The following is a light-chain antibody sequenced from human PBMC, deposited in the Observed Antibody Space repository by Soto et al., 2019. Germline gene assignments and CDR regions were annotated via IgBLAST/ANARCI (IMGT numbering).Light chain of an antibody. CDR3: QCYYNSPF. Sequence: EIVLTQSPGTLSLSPGERAALSCRASQSVASRDLAWYQQKPGQAPRLLIYSASSRATGIPERFGGSGSGTDFTLTISSLEPEDFAVYYCQCYYNSPFFGPGTKVDIK. J-gene: IGKJ3*01. CDR2: SAS. CDR1: QSVASRD. V-gene: IGKV3-20*01.